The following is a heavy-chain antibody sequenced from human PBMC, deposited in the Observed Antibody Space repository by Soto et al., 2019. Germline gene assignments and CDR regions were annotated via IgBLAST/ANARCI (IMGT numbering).Heavy chain of an antibody. V-gene: IGHV4-4*02. J-gene: IGHJ5*02. CDR2: IHHSGST. Sequence: PSETLSLTCAVSGDSISSSNWWNWVRQPPGKGLEWIGEIHHSGSTNYNPSLKSRVTISVDKSKNQFSLKLNPVTAADTAVYYCARVRQYCSSTSCYLDPWGQGTLVTVSS. CDR3: ARVRQYCSSTSCYLDP. CDR1: GDSISSSNW. D-gene: IGHD2-2*01.